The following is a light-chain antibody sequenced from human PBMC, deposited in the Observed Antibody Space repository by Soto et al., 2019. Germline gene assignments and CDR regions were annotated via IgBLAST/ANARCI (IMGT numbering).Light chain of an antibody. CDR2: GNS. CDR3: QSYDSSLSGSRV. V-gene: IGLV1-40*01. Sequence: QSVLTQPPSVSGAPGQRVTISCTGSRSNIGAGYDVHWYQQLPGTAPKLLIYGNSNRPSGVPDRFSGSKSGTSASLAITGLQAEDEAEYYGQSYDSSLSGSRVFGGGTKLTVL. CDR1: RSNIGAGYD. J-gene: IGLJ2*01.